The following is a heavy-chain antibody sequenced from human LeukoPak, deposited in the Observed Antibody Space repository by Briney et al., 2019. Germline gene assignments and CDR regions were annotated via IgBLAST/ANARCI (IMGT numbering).Heavy chain of an antibody. CDR2: ISSSSTTI. J-gene: IGHJ3*02. D-gene: IGHD5-12*01. V-gene: IGHV3-48*01. Sequence: GGTLRLSCAASGFTFSSYGMSWVRQAPGKGLEWVSYISSSSTTIHYADSVKGRFTISRDNAKNSVYLQMNSLRAEDTAVYYCARGQRRTNIVAHNRAFDIWGQGTMVTVSS. CDR1: GFTFSSYG. CDR3: ARGQRRTNIVAHNRAFDI.